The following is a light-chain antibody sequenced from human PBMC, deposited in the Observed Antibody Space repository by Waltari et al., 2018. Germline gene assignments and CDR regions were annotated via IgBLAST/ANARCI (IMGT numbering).Light chain of an antibody. V-gene: IGLV2-14*03. CDR2: DVT. J-gene: IGLJ2*01. CDR1: NS. CDR3: SSYTGLSISVV. Sequence: NSVSWYQQHPGKAPKLMFYDVTSRPSGVSPRFSGSKSDNTASLTLSGLQAEDEADYYCSSYTGLSISVVFGGGTKLTVL.